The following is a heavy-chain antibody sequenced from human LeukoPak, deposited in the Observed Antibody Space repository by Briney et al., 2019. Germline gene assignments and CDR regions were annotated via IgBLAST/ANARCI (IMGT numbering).Heavy chain of an antibody. D-gene: IGHD5-24*01. CDR3: AKKGGDGYNTTVFDY. CDR1: GFTFSSYA. J-gene: IGHJ4*02. V-gene: IGHV3-23*01. CDR2: ISGSGGST. Sequence: GGSLRLSCAASGFTFSSYAMSWVRQAPGKGLEWVSAISGSGGSTYYADSVKGRFTISRDNSKNTLYLQMNSLRAEDTAVYYCAKKGGDGYNTTVFDYWGQGTLVTVSS.